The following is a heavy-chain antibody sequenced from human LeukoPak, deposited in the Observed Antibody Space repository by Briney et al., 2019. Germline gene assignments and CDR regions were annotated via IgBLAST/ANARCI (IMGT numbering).Heavy chain of an antibody. CDR1: GYTFNNFD. CDR3: ARGRRSLEWLLDF. J-gene: IGHJ4*02. V-gene: IGHV1-8*01. CDR2: MNPDTGNS. Sequence: ASVKVSCKASGYTFNNFDIAWVRQATGQGLEWMGWMNPDTGNSGYTRKFQGRVTITRNISMNTAYLELNNLRSEDTAIYYCARGRRSLEWLLDFWGQGTLVTVSS. D-gene: IGHD3-3*01.